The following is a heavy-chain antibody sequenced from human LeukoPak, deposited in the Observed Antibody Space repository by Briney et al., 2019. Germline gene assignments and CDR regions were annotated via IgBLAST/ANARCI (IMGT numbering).Heavy chain of an antibody. Sequence: PGGSLTLSCAASGFRYSRYSMNWVPQAPGKGLVWVSAISCSGRYIYYADSVKGRFTISRDSAKNALYLQMNSLRAEDTAVYYCARGQPLNYYYYYYMDVWGKGTTVTVSS. J-gene: IGHJ6*03. V-gene: IGHV3-21*01. CDR1: GFRYSRYS. CDR2: ISCSGRYI. CDR3: ARGQPLNYYYYYYMDV.